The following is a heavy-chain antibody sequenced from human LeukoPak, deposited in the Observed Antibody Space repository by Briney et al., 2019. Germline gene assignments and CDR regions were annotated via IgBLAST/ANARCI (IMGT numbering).Heavy chain of an antibody. D-gene: IGHD6-19*01. CDR2: IDYSGNT. Sequence: KPSETLSLTCTVSGDSSSSSIYYWGWIRQPPGKGLEWIGSIDYSGNTYYNPSLKSRATISIDTSKNQFSLKLSSVTAADTAVYYCAREYTLYRSGWFLDYWGQGTVVTVSS. V-gene: IGHV4-39*07. CDR3: AREYTLYRSGWFLDY. J-gene: IGHJ4*02. CDR1: GDSSSSSIYY.